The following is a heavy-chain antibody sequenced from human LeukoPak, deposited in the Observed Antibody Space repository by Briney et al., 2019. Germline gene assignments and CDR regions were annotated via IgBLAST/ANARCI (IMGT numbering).Heavy chain of an antibody. CDR1: GGSISSSSYY. D-gene: IGHD2-8*01. CDR2: IYYSGST. V-gene: IGHV4-39*01. J-gene: IGHJ4*02. Sequence: RASETLSLTCTVSGGSISSSSYYWGWIRQPPGKGLEWIGSIYYSGSTYYNPSLKSRVTISVDTSKNQFSLKLSSVTAADTAVYYCARLMYPDVLFDYWGQGTLVTVSS. CDR3: ARLMYPDVLFDY.